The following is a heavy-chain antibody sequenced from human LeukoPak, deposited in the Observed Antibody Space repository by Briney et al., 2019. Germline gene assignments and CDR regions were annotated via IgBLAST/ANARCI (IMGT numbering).Heavy chain of an antibody. V-gene: IGHV3-21*01. J-gene: IGHJ4*02. CDR3: ASGYCSSARCHFDY. Sequence: PGGSLRLSCAASGFTFSTYWMNWVRQAPGKGLEWVSSISSAGTYIYYADSVKGRFTISRDNAKNSLYLHMNSLRAEDTSVYYCASGYCSSARCHFDYWGQGTLVTVSS. CDR2: ISSAGTYI. D-gene: IGHD2-2*03. CDR1: GFTFSTYW.